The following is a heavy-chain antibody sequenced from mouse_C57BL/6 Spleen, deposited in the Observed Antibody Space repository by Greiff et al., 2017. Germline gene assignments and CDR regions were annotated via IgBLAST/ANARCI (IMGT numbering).Heavy chain of an antibody. D-gene: IGHD2-4*01. J-gene: IGHJ2*01. CDR1: GYTFTSYW. CDR2: INPSNGGT. Sequence: QVQLQQPGTELVKPGASVKLSCKASGYTFTSYWMHWVKQRPGPGLEGIGNINPSNGGTNYNEKFQSKATLTVDKSSSTAYMQLSSLTSEDSAVYYCARSSDYDWGQGTTLTVSS. V-gene: IGHV1-53*01. CDR3: ARSSDYD.